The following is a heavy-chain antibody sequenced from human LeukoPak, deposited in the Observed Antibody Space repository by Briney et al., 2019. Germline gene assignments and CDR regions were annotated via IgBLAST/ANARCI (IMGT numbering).Heavy chain of an antibody. CDR1: GGSISSYY. CDR2: IYYSGST. J-gene: IGHJ4*02. V-gene: IGHV4-59*01. Sequence: SETLSLTCTVSGGSISSYYWSWIQQPPGKGLEWIGYIYYSGSTNYNPSLKSRVTISVDTSKNQFSLKLSSVTAADTAVYYCARSYDPLYFDFWGQGTLVTVSS. CDR3: ARSYDPLYFDF. D-gene: IGHD3-3*01.